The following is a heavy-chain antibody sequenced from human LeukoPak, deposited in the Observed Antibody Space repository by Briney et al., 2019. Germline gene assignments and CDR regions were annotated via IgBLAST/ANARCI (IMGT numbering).Heavy chain of an antibody. CDR2: ISGSGGST. CDR1: GFTFSSYA. J-gene: IGHJ3*02. D-gene: IGHD3-16*02. V-gene: IGHV3-23*01. Sequence: PGGSLRLSCAASGFTFSSYAMSWVRQAPGKGLEWVSAISGSGGSTYYADSVKGRFTISRDNSKNTLYLQMNSLRAEDTAVYYCAKDRKGSITFGGVIVKSGAFDIWGQGTMVTVSS. CDR3: AKDRKGSITFGGVIVKSGAFDI.